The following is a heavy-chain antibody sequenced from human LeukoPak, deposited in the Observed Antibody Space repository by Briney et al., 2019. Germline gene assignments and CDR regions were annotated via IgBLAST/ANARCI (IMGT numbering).Heavy chain of an antibody. Sequence: SETLSLTCTVSGDSISNYYWSWIRQPAGKGLEWIGRIYASGSTNYNPSLKSRVTMSVDTSKNQFSLKLTSVTAADTAAYYCAVTMVRGVSGMDVWGQGTTVTVSS. CDR1: GDSISNYY. D-gene: IGHD3-10*01. J-gene: IGHJ6*02. CDR3: AVTMVRGVSGMDV. V-gene: IGHV4-4*07. CDR2: IYASGST.